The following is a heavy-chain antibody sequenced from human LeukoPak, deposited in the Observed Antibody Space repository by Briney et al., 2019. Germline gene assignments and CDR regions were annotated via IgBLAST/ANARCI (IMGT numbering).Heavy chain of an antibody. Sequence: GGSLRLSCAASGFTVSSNYMSWVRQAPGKGLEWVSVIYSGGSTYYADSVKGRFTISRDNSKNTLYLQMNSLRAEDTAVYYCARGFQAPNYYDSSGYFDYWGQGTLVTVSS. J-gene: IGHJ4*02. V-gene: IGHV3-66*01. CDR1: GFTVSSNY. D-gene: IGHD3-22*01. CDR3: ARGFQAPNYYDSSGYFDY. CDR2: IYSGGST.